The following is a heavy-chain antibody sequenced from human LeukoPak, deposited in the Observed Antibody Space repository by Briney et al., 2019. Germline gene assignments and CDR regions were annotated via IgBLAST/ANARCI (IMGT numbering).Heavy chain of an antibody. J-gene: IGHJ3*02. CDR2: IYYSGST. V-gene: IGHV4-59*01. D-gene: IGHD2-2*01. Sequence: SETLSLTCSVSGSINNYYWSWIRQPPGKGLEWIGYIYYSGSTNYNPSLMSRVTISVDTSKNQFSLNLSSVTAADTAVYYCARVVCSSTTCPRGNAFDMWGQGTMVTVSS. CDR1: GSINNYY. CDR3: ARVVCSSTTCPRGNAFDM.